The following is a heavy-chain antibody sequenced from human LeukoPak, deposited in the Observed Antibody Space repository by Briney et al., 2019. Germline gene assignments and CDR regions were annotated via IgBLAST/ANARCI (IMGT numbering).Heavy chain of an antibody. Sequence: SETLSLTCSVSGASISGGTYYGGWIRQPPEKGLEWIGSNYYTGSTNDNPSLKSRVTISVDTSKNQFSLKLSSVTAADTAVYYCARRGGSGRAFDYWGQGTLVTVSS. CDR3: ARRGGSGRAFDY. CDR2: NYYTGST. J-gene: IGHJ4*02. CDR1: GASISGGTYY. D-gene: IGHD1-26*01. V-gene: IGHV4-39*01.